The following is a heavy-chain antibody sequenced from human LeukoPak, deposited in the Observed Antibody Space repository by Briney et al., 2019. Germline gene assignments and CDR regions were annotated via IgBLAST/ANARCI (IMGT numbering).Heavy chain of an antibody. V-gene: IGHV3-30*04. J-gene: IGHJ4*02. CDR2: ISYDGSNK. D-gene: IGHD6-13*01. CDR3: ARDQRHYSSSWDY. CDR1: GFTFSSYA. Sequence: GGSLRLSCAASGFTFSSYAMHWVRQAPGKGLEWVAVISYDGSNKYYADSVKGRFTISRDNSKNTLYLQMNSLRAEDTAVYYCARDQRHYSSSWDYWGQGTLVTVSS.